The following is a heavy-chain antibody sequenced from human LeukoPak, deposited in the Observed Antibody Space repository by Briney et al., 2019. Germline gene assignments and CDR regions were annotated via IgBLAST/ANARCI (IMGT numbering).Heavy chain of an antibody. Sequence: SETLSLTCTVSAYSISSGYYWGWIRQPPGKGLEWIGSIYHSGNTYYNPSLKSRVTISVDTSKNQFSLKLSSVTAAGTAVYYCARAGYCSGGSCYGTIYYYYYYMDVWGKGTTVTVSS. J-gene: IGHJ6*03. V-gene: IGHV4-38-2*02. CDR2: IYHSGNT. CDR3: ARAGYCSGGSCYGTIYYYYYYMDV. CDR1: AYSISSGYY. D-gene: IGHD2-15*01.